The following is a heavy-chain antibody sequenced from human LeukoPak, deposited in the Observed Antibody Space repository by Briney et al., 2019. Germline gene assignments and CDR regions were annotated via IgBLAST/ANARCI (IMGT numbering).Heavy chain of an antibody. CDR2: IWYDGSNK. CDR1: GFTFSSYA. V-gene: IGHV3-33*08. CDR3: ATDRDAFDI. J-gene: IGHJ3*02. Sequence: GGSLRLSCAASGFTFSSYAMSWVRQAPGKGLEWVAVIWYDGSNKYYADSVKGRFTISRDNSKNTLYLQMNSLRAEDTAVYYCATDRDAFDIWGQGTMVTVSS.